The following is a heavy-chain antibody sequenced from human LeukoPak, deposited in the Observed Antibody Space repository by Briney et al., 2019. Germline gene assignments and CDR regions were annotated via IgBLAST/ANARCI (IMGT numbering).Heavy chain of an antibody. CDR2: IYSGAST. V-gene: IGHV3-53*01. D-gene: IGHD3-10*01. CDR1: GFTVSSTY. J-gene: IGHJ5*02. Sequence: GGSLRLSCAASGFTVSSTYMSWVRQAPGKGLEWVSVIYSGASTYYADSVKGRFTISRDNAKNSLYLQMNSLRAEDTAVYYCARLWFGESLNWFDPWGQGTLVTVSS. CDR3: ARLWFGESLNWFDP.